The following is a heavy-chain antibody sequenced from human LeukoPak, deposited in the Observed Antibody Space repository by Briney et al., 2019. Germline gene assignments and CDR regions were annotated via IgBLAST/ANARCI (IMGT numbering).Heavy chain of an antibody. J-gene: IGHJ5*02. Sequence: ASVKVSCKASGFTFTSSAMQWVRQARGERLEWIGWINTNTGNPTYAQGFTGRFVFSLDTSVSTAYLQISSLKAEDTAVYYCARDVDIVVVPAALQQAGLDPWGQGTLVTVSS. CDR1: GFTFTSSA. CDR3: ARDVDIVVVPAALQQAGLDP. D-gene: IGHD2-2*01. CDR2: INTNTGNP. V-gene: IGHV7-4-1*02.